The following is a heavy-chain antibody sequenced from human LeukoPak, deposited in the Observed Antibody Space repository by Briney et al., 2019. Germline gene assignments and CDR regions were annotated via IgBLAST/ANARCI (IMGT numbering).Heavy chain of an antibody. CDR3: ARLVGGTVDY. J-gene: IGHJ4*02. Sequence: GESLKISCKGSGYNSTSYWISWVRQMPGKGLEWMGRIDPSDSYTNYSPSFQGHVTISVDKSISTAYLQCSGLKASDTAMYYCARLVGGTVDYWGQGTLVTVSS. D-gene: IGHD1-26*01. CDR2: IDPSDSYT. CDR1: GYNSTSYW. V-gene: IGHV5-10-1*01.